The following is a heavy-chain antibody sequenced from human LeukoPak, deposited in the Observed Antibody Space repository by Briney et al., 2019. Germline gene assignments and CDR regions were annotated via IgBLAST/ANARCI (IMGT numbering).Heavy chain of an antibody. D-gene: IGHD6-13*01. Sequence: GGSLRLSCAASAFTFSRYAMSWVRQAPGKGLEWVSAISGSGGSTYYADSVKGRFSISRDNSKNTLYMQLNTLRAEDMAVYYCATASGYSSSWYDAFDIWGQGTMVTVSS. CDR3: ATASGYSSSWYDAFDI. CDR1: AFTFSRYA. J-gene: IGHJ3*02. CDR2: ISGSGGST. V-gene: IGHV3-23*01.